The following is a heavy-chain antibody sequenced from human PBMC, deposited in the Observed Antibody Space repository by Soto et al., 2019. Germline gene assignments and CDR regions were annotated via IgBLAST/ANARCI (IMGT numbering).Heavy chain of an antibody. Sequence: QVQLQESGPGLVKPSETLSLTCTVSGASLNNYYWTWNRQPPGKGLEWIGYIHYSGSTTYNPSLKNRVTISRDTSKKQFYLNLTSVTAADTAVYFCARSYSNGWYSSCYWGQGTLVTVSS. J-gene: IGHJ4*02. CDR1: GASLNNYY. D-gene: IGHD6-19*01. CDR2: IHYSGST. CDR3: ARSYSNGWYSSCY. V-gene: IGHV4-59*01.